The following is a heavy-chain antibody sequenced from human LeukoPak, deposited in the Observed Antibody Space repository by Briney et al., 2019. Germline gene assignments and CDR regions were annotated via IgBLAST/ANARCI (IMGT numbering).Heavy chain of an antibody. J-gene: IGHJ5*02. CDR1: GFTFSSYA. V-gene: IGHV3-23*01. CDR2: ISGSGGST. D-gene: IGHD6-19*01. Sequence: GALRLSCAASGFTFSSYAMSWVRQAPGKGLEWVSAISGSGGSTYYADSVKGRFTISRDNSKNTLYLQMNSLRAEDTAVYHCANLGIAVANWFDPWGQGTLVTVSS. CDR3: ANLGIAVANWFDP.